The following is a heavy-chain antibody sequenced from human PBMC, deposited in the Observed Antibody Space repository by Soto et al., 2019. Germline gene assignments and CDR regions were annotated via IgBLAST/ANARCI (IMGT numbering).Heavy chain of an antibody. CDR3: AREERQSWCYYYYGMYV. D-gene: IGHD6-13*01. V-gene: IGHV3-33*01. Sequence: GGSLRLSCAASGFTFSRYGMHWVRQAPGKGLEWVAVIWYDGSNKYYADSVKGRFTISRDNSKNTLYLQMNSLRAEDTAVYYCAREERQSWCYYYYGMYVWGQGTTVTVS. J-gene: IGHJ6*02. CDR2: IWYDGSNK. CDR1: GFTFSRYG.